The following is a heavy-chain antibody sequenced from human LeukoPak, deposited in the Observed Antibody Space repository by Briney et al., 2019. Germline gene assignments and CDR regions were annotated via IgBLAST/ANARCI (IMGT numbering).Heavy chain of an antibody. Sequence: GASVKVSCKASGGTFSSYAISWVRQAPGRGLEWMGRIIPIFGTANYAQKFQGRVTITTDESTSTAYMELSSLRSGDTAVYYCARAVAAMDLYYYYYMDVWGKGTTVTVSS. D-gene: IGHD2-21*02. CDR1: GGTFSSYA. V-gene: IGHV1-69*05. CDR2: IIPIFGTA. CDR3: ARAVAAMDLYYYYYMDV. J-gene: IGHJ6*03.